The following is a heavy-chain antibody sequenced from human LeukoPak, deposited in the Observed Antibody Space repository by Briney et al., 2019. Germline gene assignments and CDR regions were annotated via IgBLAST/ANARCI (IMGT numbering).Heavy chain of an antibody. CDR1: GGTFSSYA. CDR2: IIPIFGTA. CDR3: AGVGRDYYYGMDV. V-gene: IGHV1-69*13. J-gene: IGHJ6*02. Sequence: SVKVSCKASGGTFSSYAISWVRQAPGQGLEWMGGIIPIFGTANYAQKFQGRVTITADESTSTAYMELSSLRSEDTAVYYCAGVGRDYYYGMDVWGQGTTVTVSS.